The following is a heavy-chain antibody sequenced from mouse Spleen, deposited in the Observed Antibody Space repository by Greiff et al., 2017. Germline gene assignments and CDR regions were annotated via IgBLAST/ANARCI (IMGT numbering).Heavy chain of an antibody. J-gene: IGHJ3*01. CDR3: AKYDYELTWFAY. Sequence: EVKLMESGGGLVKPGGSLKLSCAASGFTFSDYGMHWVRQAPEKGLEWVAYISSGSSTIYYADTVKGRFTISRDNAKNTLFLQMTSLRSEDTAMYYCAKYDYELTWFAYWGQGTLVTVSA. CDR1: GFTFSDYG. V-gene: IGHV5-17*01. D-gene: IGHD2-4*01. CDR2: ISSGSSTI.